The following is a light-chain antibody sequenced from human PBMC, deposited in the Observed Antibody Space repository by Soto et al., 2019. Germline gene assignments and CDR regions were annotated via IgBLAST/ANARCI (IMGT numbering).Light chain of an antibody. CDR3: SSYTTGGNYV. CDR2: DVS. V-gene: IGLV2-14*01. CDR1: SSDVGAYNF. J-gene: IGLJ1*01. Sequence: QSALTQPASVSGSPGQSVAISCTGTSSDVGAYNFVSWYQQHPGKAPKLMVFDVSNRPSGVSNRFSGSKSGNTASLTISGLQAEDEAEYYCSSYTTGGNYVFGTGTKVTVL.